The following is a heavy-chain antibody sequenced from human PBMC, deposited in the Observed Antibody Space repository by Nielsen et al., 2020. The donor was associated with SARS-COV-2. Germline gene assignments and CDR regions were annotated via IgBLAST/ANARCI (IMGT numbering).Heavy chain of an antibody. CDR1: GGSISSYY. CDR2: MYYSGST. D-gene: IGHD2-2*01. Sequence: SETLSLTCTVSGGSISSYYWSWIRQPPGKGLEWIGYMYYSGSTNYNPSLKSRVTISVDTSKNQFSLKLSSVTAADTALYYCARDPGDIVVVPAGPYGMNVWGQGTTVTVSS. V-gene: IGHV4-59*12. J-gene: IGHJ6*02. CDR3: ARDPGDIVVVPAGPYGMNV.